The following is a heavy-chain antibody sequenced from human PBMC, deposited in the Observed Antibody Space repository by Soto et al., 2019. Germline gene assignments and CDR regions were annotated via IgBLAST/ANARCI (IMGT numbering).Heavy chain of an antibody. Sequence: PGESLKISCKGSGYTFTTYWITRVRQMPGKGLEWMGRIDPSDSYTNYSPSFQGHVTISTDKSIATAYLQWSSLKASDTAMYYCARQDRLTGTTNWGQGTLVTVSS. V-gene: IGHV5-10-1*01. D-gene: IGHD3-9*01. CDR1: GYTFTTYW. J-gene: IGHJ4*02. CDR2: IDPSDSYT. CDR3: ARQDRLTGTTN.